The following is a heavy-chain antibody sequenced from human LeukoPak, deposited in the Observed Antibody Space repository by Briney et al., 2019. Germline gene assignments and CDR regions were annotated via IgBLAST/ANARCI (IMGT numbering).Heavy chain of an antibody. D-gene: IGHD5-18*01. CDR3: ARPWIQLWLSRENWFDP. Sequence: GGALRLSCAASGFTFRSYWMSWVRQAPGKGLECVANIKQDGSEKYYVDSVKGRFTISRDNAKNSLYLQMNSLRAEDTAVYYCARPWIQLWLSRENWFDPWGQGTLVTVSS. V-gene: IGHV3-7*04. J-gene: IGHJ5*02. CDR2: IKQDGSEK. CDR1: GFTFRSYW.